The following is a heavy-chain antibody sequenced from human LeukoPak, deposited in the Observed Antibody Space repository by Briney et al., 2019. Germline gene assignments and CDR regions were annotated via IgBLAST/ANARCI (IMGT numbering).Heavy chain of an antibody. CDR3: ARDQIAAAGGVDY. J-gene: IGHJ4*02. CDR1: GFTFSSYS. Sequence: GGSLRLSCAASGFTFSSYSMNWVRQAPGKGLEWVSYISSSSSTIYYADSVKGRFTISRDSAKNSLYLQMNSLRAEDTAVYYCARDQIAAAGGVDYWGQGTLVTVSS. D-gene: IGHD6-13*01. CDR2: ISSSSSTI. V-gene: IGHV3-48*01.